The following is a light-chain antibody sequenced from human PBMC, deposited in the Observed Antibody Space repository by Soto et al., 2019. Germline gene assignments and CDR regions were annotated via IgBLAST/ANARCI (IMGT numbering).Light chain of an antibody. Sequence: EIVMTQSPVTLSVSPGERATLSCRASQSVSTYLAWYQQKPGQAPRLLIYDTSNRATGIPARFSGSGSGTDFTLTISSLEPEDFAVYYCLHRNNWAWTFGQGTKVDIK. CDR2: DTS. J-gene: IGKJ1*01. V-gene: IGKV3-11*01. CDR1: QSVSTY. CDR3: LHRNNWAWT.